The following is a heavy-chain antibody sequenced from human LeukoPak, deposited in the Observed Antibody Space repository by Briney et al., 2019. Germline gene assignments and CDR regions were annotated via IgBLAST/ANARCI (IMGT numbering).Heavy chain of an antibody. CDR1: GGSISSCY. J-gene: IGHJ4*02. D-gene: IGHD3-3*01. Sequence: PSETLSLTCTVSGGSISSCYWSWIRQPPGKGLEWIGYIYYSGSTNYNPSLKSRVTISVDTSKNQFSLKLSSVTAADTAVYYCARGSTIFGVVIWNNFDYWGQGTLVTVSS. CDR2: IYYSGST. V-gene: IGHV4-59*01. CDR3: ARGSTIFGVVIWNNFDY.